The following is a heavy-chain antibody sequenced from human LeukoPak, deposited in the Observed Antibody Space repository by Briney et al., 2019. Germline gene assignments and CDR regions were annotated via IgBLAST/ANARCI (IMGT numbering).Heavy chain of an antibody. V-gene: IGHV4-59*01. CDR2: IYYSGST. J-gene: IGHJ4*02. D-gene: IGHD6-19*01. Sequence: SETLSLTCTVSGGSISSYYWSWIRQPPGKGLEWTGYIYYSGSTNSNPSLKSRVTISVDTSKNQFSLKLSSVTAADTAVYYCARWIAVAGHFDYWGQGTLVTVSS. CDR3: ARWIAVAGHFDY. CDR1: GGSISSYY.